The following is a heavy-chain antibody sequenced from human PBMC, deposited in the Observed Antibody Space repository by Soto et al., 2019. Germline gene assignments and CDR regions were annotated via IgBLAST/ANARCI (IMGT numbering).Heavy chain of an antibody. V-gene: IGHV3-23*01. CDR1: GFTFSDYG. J-gene: IGHJ6*02. CDR2: TGGSGVNT. D-gene: IGHD6-13*01. CDR3: AKGGPAEYYYGMDV. Sequence: PGGSLSLSCLASGFTFSDYGMSWVRQAPGKGLEWVSATGGSGVNTYHADSVKGRFTVSRDNSKNTLYLQMNSLRAEDTAVYFCAKGGPAEYYYGMDVWGQGTTVTVSS.